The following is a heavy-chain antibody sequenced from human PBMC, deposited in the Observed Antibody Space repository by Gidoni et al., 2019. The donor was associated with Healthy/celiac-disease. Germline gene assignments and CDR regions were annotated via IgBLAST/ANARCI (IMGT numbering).Heavy chain of an antibody. Sequence: EVQLVESGGGLVKPGGSLRLSCAASGFTFSSYSMTWVRQAPGKGLEWVSSISSSSSYIYYADSVKGRFTISRDNAKNSLYLQMNSLRAEDTAVYYCARDREELIGYYYYGMDVWGQGTTVTVSS. V-gene: IGHV3-21*01. CDR3: ARDREELIGYYYYGMDV. CDR1: GFTFSSYS. CDR2: ISSSSSYI. D-gene: IGHD3-10*01. J-gene: IGHJ6*02.